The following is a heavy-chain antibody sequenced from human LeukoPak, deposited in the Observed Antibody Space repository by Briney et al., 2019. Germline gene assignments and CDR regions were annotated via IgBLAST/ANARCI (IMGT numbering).Heavy chain of an antibody. CDR1: GGSISSGSYY. CDR2: IYTSGST. Sequence: SETLSLTCTVSGGSISSGSYYWSWIRQPAGKGLEWIGRIYTSGSTNYNPSLKSRVTISVDTSKNQFSLQLSSVTAADTAVYYCAREGCTNGVCYLDYWGQGTLVTVSS. CDR3: AREGCTNGVCYLDY. V-gene: IGHV4-61*02. J-gene: IGHJ4*02. D-gene: IGHD2-8*01.